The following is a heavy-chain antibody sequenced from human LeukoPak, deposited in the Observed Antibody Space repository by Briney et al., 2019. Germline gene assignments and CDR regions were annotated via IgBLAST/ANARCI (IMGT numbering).Heavy chain of an antibody. CDR2: IYYSGST. Sequence: SETLSLTCTVSGGSISSSSYYWGWIRQPPGKGLEWIGSIYYSGSTYYNPSLKSRVTISVDTSKNQFSLKLSSVTAADTAVYYCARDSFGSSGYYLMGSDAFDIWGQGTMVTVSS. J-gene: IGHJ3*02. CDR1: GGSISSSSYY. V-gene: IGHV4-39*07. CDR3: ARDSFGSSGYYLMGSDAFDI. D-gene: IGHD3-22*01.